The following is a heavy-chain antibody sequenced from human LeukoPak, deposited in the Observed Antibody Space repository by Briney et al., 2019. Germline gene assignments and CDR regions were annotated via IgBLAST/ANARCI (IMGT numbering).Heavy chain of an antibody. J-gene: IGHJ3*02. Sequence: ASVKVSCKASGYTFTSYDINWVRQATGQGLEWMGWMNPNSGNTGYAQKFQGRVTITRNTSISTAYMELSSLRSEDTAVYYCARDIGIAARLPGPDAFHIWGQGTMVTVSS. D-gene: IGHD6-6*01. CDR1: GYTFTSYD. CDR3: ARDIGIAARLPGPDAFHI. CDR2: MNPNSGNT. V-gene: IGHV1-8*03.